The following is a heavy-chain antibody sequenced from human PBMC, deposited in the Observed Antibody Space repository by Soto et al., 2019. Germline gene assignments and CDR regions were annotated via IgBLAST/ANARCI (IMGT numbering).Heavy chain of an antibody. J-gene: IGHJ4*02. CDR1: GFTFRSYG. CDR3: AKDTRGSSYGLEDY. Sequence: QVQLVESGGGVVQPGRSLRLSCAASGFTFRSYGMHWVRQAPGKGLEWVAVISYDGSNKYYADSVKGRFTISRDNSKNTLYLQMNSLRAEDTAVYYCAKDTRGSSYGLEDYWGQATLVTVSS. D-gene: IGHD5-18*01. CDR2: ISYDGSNK. V-gene: IGHV3-30*18.